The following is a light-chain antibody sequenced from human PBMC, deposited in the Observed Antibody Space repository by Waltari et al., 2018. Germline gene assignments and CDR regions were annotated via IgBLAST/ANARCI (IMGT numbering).Light chain of an antibody. CDR2: GAS. CDR1: QSVSSN. CDR3: QQYNSWPLT. V-gene: IGKV3-15*01. Sequence: EIVMTQSPATLSVSAGERATLSCRASQSVSSNLAWYQQRPGQPPRLLIYGASTRATGIPARVSGSGSGTDFTLTISSLQSEDFAVYYCQQYNSWPLTFGGGTKVEI. J-gene: IGKJ4*01.